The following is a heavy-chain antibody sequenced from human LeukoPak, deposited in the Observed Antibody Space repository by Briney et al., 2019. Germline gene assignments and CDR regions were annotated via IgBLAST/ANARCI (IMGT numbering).Heavy chain of an antibody. CDR1: GYTFTSYG. V-gene: IGHV1-18*01. Sequence: ASVKVSCKASGYTFTSYGISWVRQAPGQGLEWMGWISAYNGNTNYAQKLQGRVTITTDTSTSTAYMELRSLRSDDTAVYYCAREGAYCSSTSCSLDPYYYYMDVWGKGTTVTVSS. J-gene: IGHJ6*03. D-gene: IGHD2-2*01. CDR3: AREGAYCSSTSCSLDPYYYYMDV. CDR2: ISAYNGNT.